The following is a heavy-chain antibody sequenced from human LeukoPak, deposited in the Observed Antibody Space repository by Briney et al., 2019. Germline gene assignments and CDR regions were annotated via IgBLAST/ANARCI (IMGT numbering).Heavy chain of an antibody. CDR1: GGSISSYY. CDR2: IYYSGST. V-gene: IGHV4-59*01. D-gene: IGHD3-22*01. J-gene: IGHJ4*02. Sequence: SETLSLTCTVSGGSISSYYWSWIWLPPGKGLEWIGYIYYSGSTNYNPSLKSRVTISVDTSKNQFSLKLSSVTAADTAVYYCARVDYDSSGYYYVYWGQGTLVTVSS. CDR3: ARVDYDSSGYYYVY.